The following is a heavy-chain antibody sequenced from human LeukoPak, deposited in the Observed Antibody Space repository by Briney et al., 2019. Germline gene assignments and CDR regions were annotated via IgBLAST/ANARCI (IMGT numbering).Heavy chain of an antibody. J-gene: IGHJ4*02. CDR3: AKGSYYDSSGSFYFDY. CDR2: ISGSGDNT. V-gene: IGHV3-23*01. CDR1: GLTFSSYA. D-gene: IGHD3-22*01. Sequence: GGSLRLSCAASGLTFSSYAMSWVRQAPGKGLEWVSGISGSGDNTYYADSVRGRFTISRDNSKNTLYVQVNSLGTEDTAAYYCAKGSYYDSSGSFYFDYWGQGTLVTVSS.